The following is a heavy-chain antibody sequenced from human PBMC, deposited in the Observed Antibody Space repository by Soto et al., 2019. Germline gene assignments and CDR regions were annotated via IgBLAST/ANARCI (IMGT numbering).Heavy chain of an antibody. CDR2: IYSGGST. D-gene: IGHD6-13*01. CDR1: GFTVSNNY. Sequence: PGGSLRLSCAASGFTVSNNYMSWVRQAPGKGLEWVSVIYSGGSTYYADSVKGRFTISRDNSKNTLYLQMNSLRAEDMAVYYCAKERGWIAAAGSTFDYWGQGSLVTVSS. J-gene: IGHJ4*02. V-gene: IGHV3-66*01. CDR3: AKERGWIAAAGSTFDY.